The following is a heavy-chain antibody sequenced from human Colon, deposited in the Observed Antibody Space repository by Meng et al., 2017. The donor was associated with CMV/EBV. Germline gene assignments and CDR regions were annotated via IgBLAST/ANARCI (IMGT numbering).Heavy chain of an antibody. Sequence: GESLKISCAASGFTLSAFAMGWVRQAPGKGLEWVSSVYYGGTTHYADSVKGRFTISRDTSMDTLYLQLNNLRVEDTAVYYCAKGLNSGSRYNAFDILGQGTEVTVSS. CDR2: YYGGTT. J-gene: IGHJ3*02. V-gene: IGHV3-23*01. D-gene: IGHD3-22*01. CDR3: AKGLNSGSRYNAFDI. CDR1: GFTLSAFA.